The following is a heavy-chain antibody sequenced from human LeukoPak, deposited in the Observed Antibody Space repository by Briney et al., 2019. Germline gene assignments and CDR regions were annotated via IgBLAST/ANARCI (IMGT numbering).Heavy chain of an antibody. CDR3: ARHGYSSSSGDAFDI. CDR2: IYPGDSDT. D-gene: IGHD6-6*01. Sequence: GESLKISCKGSGYSFTSYWIGWVRQMPGKGLEWMGIIYPGDSDTRYSPSFQGQVTISADKSISTAYLQWSSLKASDTAMYYRARHGYSSSSGDAFDIWGQGTMVTVSS. J-gene: IGHJ3*02. CDR1: GYSFTSYW. V-gene: IGHV5-51*01.